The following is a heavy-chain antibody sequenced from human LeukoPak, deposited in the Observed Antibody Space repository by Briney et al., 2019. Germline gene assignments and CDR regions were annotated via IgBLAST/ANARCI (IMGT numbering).Heavy chain of an antibody. D-gene: IGHD1-26*01. CDR2: ISYDGSFQ. CDR3: VGEVGSRQMNS. J-gene: IGHJ5*02. CDR1: GFTFSSHA. Sequence: SGGSLRLSCSVSGFTFSSHAMHWVRQAPGKGLECVAYISYDGSFQYHADSVKGRFTISRDNSKDILYLRMNSLRVDDSATYYCVGEVGSRQMNSWGQGTLVTVSS. V-gene: IGHV3-30-3*01.